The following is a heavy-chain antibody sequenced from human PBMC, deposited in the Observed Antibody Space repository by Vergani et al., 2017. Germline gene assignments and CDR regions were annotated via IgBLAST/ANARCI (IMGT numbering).Heavy chain of an antibody. CDR1: GFTFSGYY. CDR3: ARETRGGEWSGGY. J-gene: IGHJ4*02. V-gene: IGHV1-2*02. Sequence: QVQLVQSAAEVKKPGASVKVSCKTSGFTFSGYYIHWVRQAPGHGLEWMGWVNPNSGGTNYAQKFQGRVTMTRDTSINTAYMELNRLKSDDTAMYYCARETRGGEWSGGYWGQGTLVTVSS. CDR2: VNPNSGGT. D-gene: IGHD3-16*01.